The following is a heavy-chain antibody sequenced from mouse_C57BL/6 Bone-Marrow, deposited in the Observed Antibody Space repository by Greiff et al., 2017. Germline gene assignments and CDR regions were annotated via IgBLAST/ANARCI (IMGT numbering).Heavy chain of an antibody. V-gene: IGHV1-5*01. Sequence: EVQLQQSGTVLARPGASVKMSCKTSGYTFTSYWMHWVKQRPGQGLDWIGAIHPGDSDTSYNQKFKGKAKLTAVTSASTAYMQLSSLTNEDSAFYYCALDGYLFAYWGQGTLVTVSA. D-gene: IGHD2-3*01. CDR2: IHPGDSDT. CDR1: GYTFTSYW. J-gene: IGHJ3*01. CDR3: ALDGYLFAY.